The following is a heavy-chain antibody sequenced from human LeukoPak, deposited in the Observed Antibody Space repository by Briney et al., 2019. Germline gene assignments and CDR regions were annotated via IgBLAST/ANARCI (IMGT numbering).Heavy chain of an antibody. J-gene: IGHJ4*02. CDR1: GGPISSGSYY. CDR2: IYTSGST. V-gene: IGHV4-61*02. D-gene: IGHD1-26*01. CDR3: ARDGVLGETGY. Sequence: PSETLSLTCTVSGGPISSGSYYWSWIRQPAGKGLEWIGRIYTSGSTNYNPSLKSRVTISLDTSKNQFSLKVNSVTAADTAVYYCARDGVLGETGYWGQGTLVTASS.